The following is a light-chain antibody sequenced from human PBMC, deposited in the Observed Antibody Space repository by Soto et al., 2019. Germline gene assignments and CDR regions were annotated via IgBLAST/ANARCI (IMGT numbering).Light chain of an antibody. CDR3: QQYNIWRSIT. CDR1: QSVRNK. CDR2: DTS. J-gene: IGKJ5*01. V-gene: IGKV3-15*01. Sequence: EIAVTQSPATLSVSPGEIVTLCCRVSQSVRNKVAWYQQKPGQTPRVIIYDTSTRAADIPARFSGSGYGTYFTLTISSLQSEDFAVYYCQQYNIWRSITLGPGTRLGIK.